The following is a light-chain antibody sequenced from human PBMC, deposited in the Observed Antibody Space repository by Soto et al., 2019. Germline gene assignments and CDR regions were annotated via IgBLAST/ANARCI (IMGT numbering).Light chain of an antibody. CDR3: QQYDTYLRT. J-gene: IGKJ1*01. Sequence: DIQMTQSPSTLSASVGDRVTITCRASQSISAWLAWYQQKPGRAPKLLIYDASNLHSGVPSRFSGSGSGTEFTLTIDSLQPDDFATYYCQQYDTYLRTFGQGTKVDIK. V-gene: IGKV1-5*01. CDR2: DAS. CDR1: QSISAW.